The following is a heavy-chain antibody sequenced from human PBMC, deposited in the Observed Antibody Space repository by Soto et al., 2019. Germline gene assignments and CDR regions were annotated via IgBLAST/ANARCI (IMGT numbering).Heavy chain of an antibody. CDR3: AREPRIAAAGNWFDP. CDR2: IYYSGST. D-gene: IGHD6-13*01. J-gene: IGHJ5*02. Sequence: TLSLTCTVSGGSISSGGYYWIWIRQHPGKGLEWIGYIYYSGSTYYNPSLKSRVTISVDTSKNQFSLKLSSVTAADTAVYYCAREPRIAAAGNWFDPWGQGTLVTVS. V-gene: IGHV4-31*03. CDR1: GGSISSGGYY.